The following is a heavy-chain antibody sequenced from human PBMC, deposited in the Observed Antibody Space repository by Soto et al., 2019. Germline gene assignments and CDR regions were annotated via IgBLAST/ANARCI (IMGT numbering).Heavy chain of an antibody. CDR1: GFTFSSHS. D-gene: IGHD3-10*01. J-gene: IGHJ4*02. Sequence: QVQLVESGGGVVQPGRSLRLSCAASGFTFSSHSIQWVRQAPGKGLEWVVVISYDGSIKYYADSVKGRFTISRDNSKNTAYLKMNSLRAEDTAVFYCAREWSTSGDLDYWGQGTLVIVSS. V-gene: IGHV3-30-3*01. CDR3: AREWSTSGDLDY. CDR2: ISYDGSIK.